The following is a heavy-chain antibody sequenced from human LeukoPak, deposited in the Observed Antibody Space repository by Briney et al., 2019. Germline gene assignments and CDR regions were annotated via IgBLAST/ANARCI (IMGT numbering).Heavy chain of an antibody. D-gene: IGHD4-17*01. J-gene: IGHJ4*02. CDR3: ARDYYGDFYFDY. CDR1: GGSISSYY. Sequence: SETLSPTCTVSGGSISSYYWSWIRQPPGKGLEWIGYIYYSGSTNYNPSLKSRVTISVDTSKNQFSLKLSSVTAADTAVYYCARDYYGDFYFDYWGQGTLVTVSS. CDR2: IYYSGST. V-gene: IGHV4-59*01.